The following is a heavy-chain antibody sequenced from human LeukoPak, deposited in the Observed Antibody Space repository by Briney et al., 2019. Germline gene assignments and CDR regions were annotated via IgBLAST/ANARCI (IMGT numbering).Heavy chain of an antibody. J-gene: IGHJ4*02. CDR1: VFTFSTYW. CDR2: IKQDGSEK. CDR3: ARDSAGNDY. Sequence: GGSLRLSCAASVFTFSTYWMSCVRQAPGKGLEWVANIKQDGSEKYYVDSVKGRFTISRDNAKNSLYLQMNSLRAEDTAMYYCARDSAGNDYWGQGTLVTVSS. V-gene: IGHV3-7*01. D-gene: IGHD6-13*01.